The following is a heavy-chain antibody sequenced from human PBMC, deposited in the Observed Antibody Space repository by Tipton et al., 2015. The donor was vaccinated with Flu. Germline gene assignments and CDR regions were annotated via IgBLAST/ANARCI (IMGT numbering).Heavy chain of an antibody. CDR3: ARDSYYDFWSGYRYGMDV. D-gene: IGHD3-3*01. V-gene: IGHV3-53*01. CDR2: IYSGGST. Sequence: SLRLSCAASEFTVSSNYMSWVRQAPGKGLEWVSIIYSGGSTYYADSVKGRFTISRDNSKNTLYLQMNSLRAEDTAVYYCARDSYYDFWSGYRYGMDVWGQGTTVTVSS. CDR1: EFTVSSNY. J-gene: IGHJ6*02.